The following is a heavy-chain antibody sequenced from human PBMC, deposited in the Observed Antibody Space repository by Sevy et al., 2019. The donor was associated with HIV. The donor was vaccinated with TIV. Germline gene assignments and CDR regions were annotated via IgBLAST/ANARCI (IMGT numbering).Heavy chain of an antibody. Sequence: GGSLRLSCAASGFTFSSYGMHWVRQAPGKGLEWVAVIWYDGSNKYYADSVKGRFTISRDNSKNTLYLQMNSLRAEDTAVYYFARVVSSEYYDFWSGYLNPYYYYGMDVWGQGTTVTVSS. CDR3: ARVVSSEYYDFWSGYLNPYYYYGMDV. CDR2: IWYDGSNK. D-gene: IGHD3-3*01. V-gene: IGHV3-33*01. J-gene: IGHJ6*02. CDR1: GFTFSSYG.